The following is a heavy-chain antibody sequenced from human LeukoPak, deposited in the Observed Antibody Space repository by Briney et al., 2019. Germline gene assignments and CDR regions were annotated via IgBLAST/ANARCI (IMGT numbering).Heavy chain of an antibody. D-gene: IGHD3-3*01. CDR2: INQDGSEK. Sequence: GGSLRLSCAASGFIFSSYWMSWVRQAPGKGLEWVANINQDGSEKYYVDSVKGRFTIPRDNAKNSLYLQMNSLRAEDTAVYYCARVWSGSRGLWGQGTLVTVSS. V-gene: IGHV3-7*01. CDR3: ARVWSGSRGL. CDR1: GFIFSSYW. J-gene: IGHJ4*02.